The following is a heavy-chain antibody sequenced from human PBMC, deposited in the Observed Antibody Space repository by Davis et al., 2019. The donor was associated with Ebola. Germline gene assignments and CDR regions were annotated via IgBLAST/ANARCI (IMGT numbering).Heavy chain of an antibody. J-gene: IGHJ5*01. CDR3: AANYFDSSGYYFWLDS. CDR2: IYSGGGT. Sequence: GGSLRLSCAASGFTVNSIFMTWVRQAPGKGLEWVSVIYSGGGTKYADSVKGRFTVSRDNTNNSLYLQMNSLRAEDTALYHCAANYFDSSGYYFWLDSWGQGTLVTVSS. CDR1: GFTVNSIF. D-gene: IGHD3-22*01. V-gene: IGHV3-53*01.